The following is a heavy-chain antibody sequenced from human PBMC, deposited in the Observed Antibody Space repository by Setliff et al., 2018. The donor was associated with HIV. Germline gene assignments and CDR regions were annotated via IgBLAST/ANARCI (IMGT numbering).Heavy chain of an antibody. J-gene: IGHJ1*01. CDR1: GYSISSGYY. CDR3: TKTPTGVLAADAIQY. D-gene: IGHD1-1*01. Sequence: PSETLSLTCAVSGYSISSGYYWGWVRQAPGKGLEWVSAVSGTGGETYYADSVKGRFTISRDNSKNTLYLQLNSLRAEDSAVYYCTKTPTGVLAADAIQYWGPGTLVTVSS. CDR2: VSGTGGET. V-gene: IGHV3-23*01.